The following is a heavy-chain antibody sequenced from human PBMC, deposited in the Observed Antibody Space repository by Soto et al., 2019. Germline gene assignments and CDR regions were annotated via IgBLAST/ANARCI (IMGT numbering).Heavy chain of an antibody. Sequence: SETLSLTCAVYGGSFSGYYWSWIRQPPGKGLEWIGEINHSGSTNYNPSLKSRVTISVDTSKNQFSLKLSSVTAADTAVYYCARGTQYSSSSFSRWGQGTLVTVSS. CDR3: ARGTQYSSSSFSR. D-gene: IGHD6-6*01. CDR1: GGSFSGYY. CDR2: INHSGST. V-gene: IGHV4-34*01. J-gene: IGHJ4*02.